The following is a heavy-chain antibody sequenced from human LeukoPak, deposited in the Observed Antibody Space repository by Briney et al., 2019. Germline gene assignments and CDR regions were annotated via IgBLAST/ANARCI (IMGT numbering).Heavy chain of an antibody. CDR3: ARGAWENYDILTGPYYFDY. CDR1: GYTFTSYG. D-gene: IGHD3-9*01. Sequence: GASVKVSCKASGYTFTSYGISWVRQAPGQGLEWMGWISAYNGNTNYAQKLQGRVTMTTDTSTSTAYMELRSLRSDDTAVYYCARGAWENYDILTGPYYFDYWGQGTLATVSS. J-gene: IGHJ4*02. V-gene: IGHV1-18*01. CDR2: ISAYNGNT.